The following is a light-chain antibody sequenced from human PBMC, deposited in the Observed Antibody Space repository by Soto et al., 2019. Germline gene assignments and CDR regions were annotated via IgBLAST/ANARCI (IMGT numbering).Light chain of an antibody. V-gene: IGKV3-15*01. J-gene: IGKJ1*01. Sequence: EIVITQSPATLSVSPVGRATLSCRASQSVFSSLAWYQQKPGQAPRLLIYGASTRATGIPARFSGSGSGTEFTLTISSLQPDDFATYYCQQYNSYSFGQGTKVDIK. CDR2: GAS. CDR3: QQYNSYS. CDR1: QSVFSS.